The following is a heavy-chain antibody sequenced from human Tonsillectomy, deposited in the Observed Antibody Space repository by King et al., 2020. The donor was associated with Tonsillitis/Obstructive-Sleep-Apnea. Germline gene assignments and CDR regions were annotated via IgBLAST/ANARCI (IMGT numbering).Heavy chain of an antibody. Sequence: QLVQSGGGLVKPGGSLRLSCAASGFIFSDFYMTWIRQAPGKGLEWVSYLTSSGGNIYYADSVKGRFTISRDNAKNSLYLQMNSLRAEDTAVYYCERALGSGYYFDYWGQGTLVTVSS. CDR1: GFIFSDFY. CDR2: LTSSGGNI. D-gene: IGHD6-19*01. V-gene: IGHV3-11*01. J-gene: IGHJ4*02. CDR3: ERALGSGYYFDY.